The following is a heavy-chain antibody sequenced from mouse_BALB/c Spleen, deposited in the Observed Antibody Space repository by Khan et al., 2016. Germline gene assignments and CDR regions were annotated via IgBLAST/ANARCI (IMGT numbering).Heavy chain of an antibody. CDR2: IDPANGNT. Sequence: VQLQQSGAELVKPGASVKLSCTATGFNIKDTYMHWVKQRPEQGLEWIGRIDPANGNTKYDPKFQGKATITADTSSNTAYLQLSSLTSEDTAVYYCAMITTYWGQGTLVTVSA. CDR1: GFNIKDTY. J-gene: IGHJ3*01. CDR3: AMITTY. V-gene: IGHV14-3*02. D-gene: IGHD2-4*01.